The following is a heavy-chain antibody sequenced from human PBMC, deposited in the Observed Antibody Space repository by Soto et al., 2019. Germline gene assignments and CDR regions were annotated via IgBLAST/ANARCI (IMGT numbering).Heavy chain of an antibody. Sequence: EVQLLESGGGLVQPGGSLRLSCTASGFTFSRHAMTWVRQAPGKGLEWVSGLSDSGGSIYYADSVKGRFTISRDNSMNTLYRQMNTMRAEDTAIYYCATGSSSWDAGFFDLWGQGTLVTVSS. V-gene: IGHV3-23*01. CDR3: ATGSSSWDAGFFDL. J-gene: IGHJ4*02. CDR1: GFTFSRHA. CDR2: LSDSGGSI. D-gene: IGHD6-13*01.